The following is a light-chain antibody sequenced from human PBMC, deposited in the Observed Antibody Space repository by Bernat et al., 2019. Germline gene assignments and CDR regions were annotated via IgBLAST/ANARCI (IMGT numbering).Light chain of an antibody. V-gene: IGKV3-20*01. CDR2: GAS. CDR1: QSVSSSY. J-gene: IGKJ4*01. CDR3: PQYGSSPLT. Sequence: EIALTQSPGTLSLSPGERATLSCRASQSVSSSYLAWYQQKPGQAPRPLIYGASSRATGIPDRFSGRGSGTDFTLTIRRLEPEDFAVYYCPQYGSSPLTFGGGTKVEI.